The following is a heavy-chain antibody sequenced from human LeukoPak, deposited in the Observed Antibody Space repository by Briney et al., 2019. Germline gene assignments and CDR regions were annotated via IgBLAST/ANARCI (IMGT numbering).Heavy chain of an antibody. CDR2: IHHSGNS. J-gene: IGHJ5*02. Sequence: PSETLSLTCTVSGASVTDYYWSWIRQSPGKGLEWISYIHHSGNSDYNPSLRSRVTTSLDTSKNQFSLNLISVTAVDTAVYYCTRGHWGLQSWSQGTLVTVSS. V-gene: IGHV4-59*02. D-gene: IGHD7-27*01. CDR3: TRGHWGLQS. CDR1: GASVTDYY.